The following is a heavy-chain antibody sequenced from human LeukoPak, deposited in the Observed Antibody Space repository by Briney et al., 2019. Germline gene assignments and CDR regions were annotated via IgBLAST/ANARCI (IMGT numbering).Heavy chain of an antibody. D-gene: IGHD3-10*01. J-gene: IGHJ6*03. CDR3: ARGLEITMVRDYYYYYYMDV. CDR2: MNPKSGDT. Sequence: GASVKVSCKASGYSFTNYNINWVRQATGQGLEWMGWMNPKSGDTGYSQKFQGRVFITRDTSINTAYMELSSLGSDDTAVYYCARGLEITMVRDYYYYYYMDVWGKGTTVTISS. V-gene: IGHV1-8*03. CDR1: GYSFTNYN.